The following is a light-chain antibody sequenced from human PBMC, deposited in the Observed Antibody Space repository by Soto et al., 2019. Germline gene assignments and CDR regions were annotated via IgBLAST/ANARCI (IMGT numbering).Light chain of an antibody. CDR1: QSVGSS. CDR3: QQYGDSPQT. Sequence: EIVLTQSPGTLSLSPGERATLSCRASQSVGSSLSWYQQKPGQAPRLLFYGASNRATAIPDRFSGSGFGTDFTHTITRLEPEDFAVYYCQQYGDSPQTFGPGTKVDIK. J-gene: IGKJ1*01. V-gene: IGKV3-20*01. CDR2: GAS.